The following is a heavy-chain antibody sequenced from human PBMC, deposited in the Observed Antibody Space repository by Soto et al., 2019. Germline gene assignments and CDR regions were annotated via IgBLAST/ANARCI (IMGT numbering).Heavy chain of an antibody. CDR3: ARALSPYSYGWDDAFDI. CDR1: GGSISSSSYY. J-gene: IGHJ3*02. V-gene: IGHV4-39*01. D-gene: IGHD5-18*01. Sequence: TLSLTCTVSGGSISSSSYYWGWIRQPPGKGLEWIGSIYYSGSTYYNPSLKSRVTISVDTSKNQFSLKLSSVTAADTAVYYCARALSPYSYGWDDAFDIWGQGT. CDR2: IYYSGST.